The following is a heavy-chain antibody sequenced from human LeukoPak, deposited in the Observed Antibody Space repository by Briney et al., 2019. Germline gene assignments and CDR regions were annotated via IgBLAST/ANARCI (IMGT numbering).Heavy chain of an antibody. V-gene: IGHV4-31*03. CDR1: GGSISSGGYY. D-gene: IGHD4-17*01. CDR3: TRVQTDYGDTN. Sequence: SQTLSLTCTVSGGSISSGGYYWSWIRQHPGKGLEWIGYIYYSGSTYYNPSLKSRVTISVDTSKNQFSLKLSSVTAADTAVYYCTRVQTDYGDTNWGQGTLVTVSS. J-gene: IGHJ4*02. CDR2: IYYSGST.